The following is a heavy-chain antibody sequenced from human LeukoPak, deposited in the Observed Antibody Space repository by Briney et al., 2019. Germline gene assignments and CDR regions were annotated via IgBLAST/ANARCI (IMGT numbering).Heavy chain of an antibody. V-gene: IGHV4-39*01. CDR3: ASAGGYDLDYYYYYMDV. Sequence: SETLSLTCTVSGGSISSSSYYWGWIRQPPGKGLEWIVSIYYSGSTYYNPSLKSRVTISVDTSKNQFSLKLSSVTAADTAVYYCASAGGYDLDYYYYYMDVWGKGTTVTVSS. J-gene: IGHJ6*03. D-gene: IGHD5-12*01. CDR2: IYYSGST. CDR1: GGSISSSSYY.